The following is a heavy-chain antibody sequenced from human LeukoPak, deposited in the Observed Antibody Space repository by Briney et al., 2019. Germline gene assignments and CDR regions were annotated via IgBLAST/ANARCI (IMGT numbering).Heavy chain of an antibody. V-gene: IGHV4-59*01. CDR2: IYYSGST. CDR1: GGSISSYY. D-gene: IGHD6-13*01. J-gene: IGHJ2*01. CDR3: ASSSSSWHISPEYWYFDL. Sequence: SETLSLTCTVSGGSISSYYWSWIRQPPGKGLEWIGYIYYSGSTNYNPSLKSRVTISVDTSKNQFSLKLSSVTAADTAVYYCASSSSSWHISPEYWYFDLWGRGTLVTVSS.